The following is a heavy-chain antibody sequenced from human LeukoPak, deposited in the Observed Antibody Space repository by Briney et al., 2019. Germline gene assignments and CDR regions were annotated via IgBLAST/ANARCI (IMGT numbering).Heavy chain of an antibody. CDR1: GGSISSYY. D-gene: IGHD5-18*01. CDR2: IYYSGST. CDR3: ARWVDTAMEPYNWFDP. J-gene: IGHJ5*02. Sequence: SETLSLTCTVSGGSISSYYWSWIRQPPGKGLEWIGYIYYSGSTNYNPSLKSRVTISVDTSKNQFSLKLSSVTAAGTAVYYCARWVDTAMEPYNWFDPWGQGTLVTFSS. V-gene: IGHV4-59*01.